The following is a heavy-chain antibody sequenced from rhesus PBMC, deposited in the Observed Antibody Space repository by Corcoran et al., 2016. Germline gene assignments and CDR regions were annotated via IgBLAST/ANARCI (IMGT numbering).Heavy chain of an antibody. J-gene: IGHJ6*01. D-gene: IGHD3-34*01. V-gene: IGHV4-143*01. Sequence: QVQLQESGPGLVKPSETLSLTCTVSGGSISGYYYWSWIRQPPGKGLEWIGGFYGISTNAHGHPSPNGRLSLSRDTTTNQVSLDLICVNAKDTAVYYCAGYTYGVNGGVANGLDSWGQGAVAIGSS. CDR2: FYGISTNA. CDR1: GGSISGYYY. CDR3: AGYTYGVNGGVANGLDS.